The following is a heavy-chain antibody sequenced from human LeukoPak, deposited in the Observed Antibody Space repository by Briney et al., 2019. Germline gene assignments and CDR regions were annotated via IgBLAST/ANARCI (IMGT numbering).Heavy chain of an antibody. CDR2: INHSGST. D-gene: IGHD6-13*01. Sequence: LRLSCAASGFTFSSYAMHWVRQAPGRGLEWIGEINHSGSTNYNPSLKSRVTISVDTSKNQFSLKLSSVTAADTAVYYCATTGYSSSWTRRPPYYFDYWGQGTLVTVSS. CDR1: GFTFSSYA. CDR3: ATTGYSSSWTRRPPYYFDY. V-gene: IGHV4-34*08. J-gene: IGHJ4*02.